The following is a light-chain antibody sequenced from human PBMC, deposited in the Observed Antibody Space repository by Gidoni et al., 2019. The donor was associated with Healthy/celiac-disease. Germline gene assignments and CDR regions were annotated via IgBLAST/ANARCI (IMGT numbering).Light chain of an antibody. CDR1: QGSRND. V-gene: IGKV1-6*01. Sequence: AIQMTQSPSSLSASVGDRVTITCRASQGSRNDLGWYQQKPGKAPKLLLYAASSLQSGVPSRFSGSGSGTDFTLTISSLQPEDFATYYCLQDYNYPPTFGQGTKVEIK. J-gene: IGKJ1*01. CDR2: AAS. CDR3: LQDYNYPPT.